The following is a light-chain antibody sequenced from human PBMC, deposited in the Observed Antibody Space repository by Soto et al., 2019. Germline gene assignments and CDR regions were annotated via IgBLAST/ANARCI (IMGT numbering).Light chain of an antibody. J-gene: IGKJ5*01. Sequence: EIVLTQAPATLSLSPGERATLSCGASQSVTGNYLAWYQQKPGQAPRLLIYDASNRATGIPARFSGSGSGTDFSLTISSLEPEDFAVYYCQQRSNWPPITFGQGTRPEIK. CDR2: DAS. CDR1: QSVTGNY. V-gene: IGKV3-11*01. CDR3: QQRSNWPPIT.